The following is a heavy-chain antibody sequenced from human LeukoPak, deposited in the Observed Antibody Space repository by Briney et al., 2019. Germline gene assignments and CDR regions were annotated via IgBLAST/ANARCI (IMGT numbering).Heavy chain of an antibody. J-gene: IGHJ4*02. CDR2: INPSGGST. Sequence: ASVKVSCKASGYTFTSYYMHWVRQAPGQGLEWMGIINPSGGSTSYAQKLQGRVTMTRDTSTSTVYMELSSLRSEDTAVYYCARGRRHYDSSGYYLRQDYWGQGTLVTVSS. D-gene: IGHD3-22*01. V-gene: IGHV1-46*01. CDR1: GYTFTSYY. CDR3: ARGRRHYDSSGYYLRQDY.